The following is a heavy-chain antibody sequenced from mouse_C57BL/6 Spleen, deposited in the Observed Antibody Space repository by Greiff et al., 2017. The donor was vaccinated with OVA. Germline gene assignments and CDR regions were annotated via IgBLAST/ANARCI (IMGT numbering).Heavy chain of an antibody. D-gene: IGHD2-4*01. J-gene: IGHJ3*01. CDR3: ARRRAYDYDPGAY. Sequence: VQLQQSGPELVKPGASVKIPCKASGYTFTDYNMDWVKQSHGKSLEWIGDINPNNGGTIYNQKFKGKATLTVDKSSSTAYMELRSLTSEDTAVYYCARRRAYDYDPGAYWGQGTLVTVSA. CDR2: INPNNGGT. V-gene: IGHV1-18*01. CDR1: GYTFTDYN.